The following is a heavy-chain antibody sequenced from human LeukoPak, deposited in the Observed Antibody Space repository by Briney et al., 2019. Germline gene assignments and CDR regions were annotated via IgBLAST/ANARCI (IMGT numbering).Heavy chain of an antibody. D-gene: IGHD3-22*01. CDR3: AKGKDPDYYHSSGQFPSY. CDR1: GFTFSSYA. CDR2: ISGSGGST. V-gene: IGHV3-23*01. Sequence: PGGSLRLSCAASGFTFSSYAMSWVRQAPVKGLEWVSAISGSGGSTYYADSVKGRFTISRDNSKNTLYLQMNSLRAEDTAVYYCAKGKDPDYYHSSGQFPSYWGQGTLVTVSS. J-gene: IGHJ4*02.